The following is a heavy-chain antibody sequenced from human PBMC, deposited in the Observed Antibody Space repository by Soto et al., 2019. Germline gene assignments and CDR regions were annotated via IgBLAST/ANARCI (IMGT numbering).Heavy chain of an antibody. Sequence: QVQLVQSGAEVKKPGSSVKVSCKASGGTFSSYAISWVRQAPGQGLEWMGGIIPIFGTANYAQQFQGRVTITADDSTSTAYMELSSLRSEDTAVYYCARHGYCTTGVCYYVHYGMDVWGQGTTVTVSS. CDR3: ARHGYCTTGVCYYVHYGMDV. J-gene: IGHJ6*02. D-gene: IGHD2-8*01. CDR1: GGTFSSYA. V-gene: IGHV1-69*12. CDR2: IIPIFGTA.